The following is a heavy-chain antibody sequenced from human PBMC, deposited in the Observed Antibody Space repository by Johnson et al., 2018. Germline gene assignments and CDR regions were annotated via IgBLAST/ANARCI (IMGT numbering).Heavy chain of an antibody. Sequence: QVQLQESGPGLVKPSETLSLTCTVSGGSISSHYWSWIRQPPGKGLEWIGYIYYSGSTNYNPSLKSRVTISVDTSKNQFSLKLSSVTAADTAVYYCASGGGADYYYGMDVWGQGTTVTVSS. CDR3: ASGGGADYYYGMDV. V-gene: IGHV4-59*11. CDR1: GGSISSHY. J-gene: IGHJ6*02. CDR2: IYYSGST. D-gene: IGHD1-26*01.